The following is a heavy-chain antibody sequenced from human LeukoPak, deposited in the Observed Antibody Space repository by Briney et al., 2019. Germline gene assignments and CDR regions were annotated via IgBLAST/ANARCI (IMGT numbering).Heavy chain of an antibody. J-gene: IGHJ5*02. CDR2: IIPIFGTA. V-gene: IGHV1-69*06. Sequence: SVKVSCKASGGTFSSYAISWVRQAPGQGLEWMGGIIPIFGTANYAQKFQGRVTITADKSTSTAYMELSSLRSEDTAVYYCAGTANDSSGYYYGGSRFDPWGQGTLVTVSS. CDR1: GGTFSSYA. D-gene: IGHD3-22*01. CDR3: AGTANDSSGYYYGGSRFDP.